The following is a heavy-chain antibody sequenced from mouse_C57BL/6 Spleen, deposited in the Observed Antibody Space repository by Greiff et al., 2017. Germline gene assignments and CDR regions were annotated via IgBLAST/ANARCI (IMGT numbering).Heavy chain of an antibody. CDR3: ARPTYDYDWYFDV. V-gene: IGHV5-17*01. Sequence: EVQLVESGGGLVKPGGSLTLSCAASGFTFSDYGMHWVRQAPEKGLEWVACISSGSSTIYYADTVKGRFTISRDNAKNTLFLQMTSLRSEDTAMYYCARPTYDYDWYFDVWGTGTTVTVSS. CDR2: ISSGSSTI. J-gene: IGHJ1*03. CDR1: GFTFSDYG. D-gene: IGHD2-4*01.